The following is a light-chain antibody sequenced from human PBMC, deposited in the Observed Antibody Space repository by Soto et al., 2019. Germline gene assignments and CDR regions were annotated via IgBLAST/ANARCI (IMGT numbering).Light chain of an antibody. J-gene: IGLJ1*01. CDR1: SSDIGGYNS. V-gene: IGLV2-14*01. CDR3: SSYTSSVAHV. Sequence: ALTQPASVSGSPGQSITISCTGTSSDIGGYNSVSWYQQHPGKAPKLMIYEVRNRPSGISNRFSGSKSGNTASLTISGLQAEDEADYYCSSYTSSVAHVFGTGTKVTVL. CDR2: EVR.